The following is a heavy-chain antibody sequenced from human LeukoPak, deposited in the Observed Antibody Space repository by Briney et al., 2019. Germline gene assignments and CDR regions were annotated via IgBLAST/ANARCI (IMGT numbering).Heavy chain of an antibody. CDR3: ARVSPNTVTTLQYFDY. V-gene: IGHV4-59*01. CDR1: GGSISSYY. Sequence: SETLSLTCTVSGGSISSYYRSWIRQPPGKGLEWIGYIYYSGSTNYNPSLKSRVTISVDTSKNQFSLKLSSVTAADTAVYYCARVSPNTVTTLQYFDYWGQGTLVTVSS. J-gene: IGHJ4*02. D-gene: IGHD4-17*01. CDR2: IYYSGST.